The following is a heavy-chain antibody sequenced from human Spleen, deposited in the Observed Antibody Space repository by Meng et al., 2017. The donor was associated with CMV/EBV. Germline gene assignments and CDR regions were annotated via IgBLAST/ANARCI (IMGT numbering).Heavy chain of an antibody. J-gene: IGHJ5*02. Sequence: CKASGDSFTAYGISWVRQAPGQGLEWMGWISTYNGNTNYALKFQGRVSMTTNTYTSTAYMELGSLRSDDTAVYYCARDRNTLRWFDPWGQGTLVTVSS. CDR2: ISTYNGNT. CDR1: GDSFTAYG. V-gene: IGHV1-18*01. CDR3: ARDRNTLRWFDP.